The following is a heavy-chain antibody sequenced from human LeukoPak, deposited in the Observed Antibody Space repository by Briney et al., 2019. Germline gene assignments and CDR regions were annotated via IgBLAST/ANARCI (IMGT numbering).Heavy chain of an antibody. CDR3: AQLWPRGYNWFGP. D-gene: IGHD5-18*01. CDR2: IIPIFGTA. Sequence: ASVKVSCKASGGTFSSYAISWVRQAPGQGLEWMGGIIPIFGTANYAQKFQGRVTITRDESTSTAYMELSSLRSEDTAVYYCAQLWPRGYNWFGPWGQGTLVTVSS. J-gene: IGHJ5*02. V-gene: IGHV1-69*05. CDR1: GGTFSSYA.